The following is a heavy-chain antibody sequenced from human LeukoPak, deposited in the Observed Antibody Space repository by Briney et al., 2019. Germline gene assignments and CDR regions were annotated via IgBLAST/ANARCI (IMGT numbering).Heavy chain of an antibody. J-gene: IGHJ3*02. D-gene: IGHD3-10*01. CDR1: GGSISSYY. CDR2: IYYSGST. CDR3: ARDGREYAFDI. Sequence: SETLSLTCTVSGGSISSYYWSWIRQPPGKGLEWIGYIYYSGSTNYNPSLKSRVTISVDKSKNQFSLKLSSVTAADTAVYYCARDGREYAFDIWGQGTMVTVSS. V-gene: IGHV4-59*12.